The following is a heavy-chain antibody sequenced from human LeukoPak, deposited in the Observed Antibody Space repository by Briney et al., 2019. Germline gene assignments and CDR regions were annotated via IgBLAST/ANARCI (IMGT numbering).Heavy chain of an antibody. CDR2: ISHDGSNK. CDR3: ATIMITFGGVIV. D-gene: IGHD3-16*02. Sequence: LSGGSLRLSCAASGFTFSSYAMHWVRQAPGKGLEWVAVISHDGSNKYYADSVKGRFTISRDNSKNTLYLQMNSLRAEDTAVYYCATIMITFGGVIVWGQGTLVTVSS. CDR1: GFTFSSYA. V-gene: IGHV3-30-3*01. J-gene: IGHJ4*02.